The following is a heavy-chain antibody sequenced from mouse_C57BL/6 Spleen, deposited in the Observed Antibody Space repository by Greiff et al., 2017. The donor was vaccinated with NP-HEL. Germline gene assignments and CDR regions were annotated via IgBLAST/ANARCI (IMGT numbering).Heavy chain of an antibody. CDR2: IDPSDSET. D-gene: IGHD2-4*01. J-gene: IGHJ2*01. V-gene: IGHV1-52*01. CDR1: GYTFTSYW. CDR3: ASGGGITTHYFDY. Sequence: QVQLQQPGAELVRPGSSVKLSCKASGYTFTSYWMHWVKQRPIQGLEWIGNIDPSDSETHYNQKFKDKATLTVDKSSSTAYMQLSSLTSEDSAVYYCASGGGITTHYFDYWGQGTTLTVSS.